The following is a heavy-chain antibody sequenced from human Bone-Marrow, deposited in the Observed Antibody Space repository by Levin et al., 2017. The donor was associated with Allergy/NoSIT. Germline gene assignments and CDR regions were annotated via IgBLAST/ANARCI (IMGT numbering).Heavy chain of an antibody. D-gene: IGHD4-23*01. V-gene: IGHV1-2*02. CDR1: GYTFTGYY. J-gene: IGHJ4*02. Sequence: GASVKVSCKASGYTFTGYYMHWVRQAPGQGLEWMGWINPNSGGTNYAQKFQGRVTMTRDTSISTAYMELSRLRSDDTAVYYCARSRYGGNSLSYFDYWGQGTLVTVSS. CDR2: INPNSGGT. CDR3: ARSRYGGNSLSYFDY.